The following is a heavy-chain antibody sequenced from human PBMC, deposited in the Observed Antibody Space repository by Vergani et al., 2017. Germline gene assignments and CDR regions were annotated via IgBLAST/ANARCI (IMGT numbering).Heavy chain of an antibody. CDR3: TTANYGDYEDC. CDR2: IKQDGSEK. Sequence: EVQLVESGGGLVQPGGSLRLSCAASGFTFSSYWMSWVRQAPGKGLEWVANIKQDGSEKNYVDSVKGRFIISRDNAKNSLYLQMNSLRAEDTAVYYCTTANYGDYEDCWGQGTLVTVSS. CDR1: GFTFSSYW. D-gene: IGHD4-17*01. J-gene: IGHJ4*02. V-gene: IGHV3-7*01.